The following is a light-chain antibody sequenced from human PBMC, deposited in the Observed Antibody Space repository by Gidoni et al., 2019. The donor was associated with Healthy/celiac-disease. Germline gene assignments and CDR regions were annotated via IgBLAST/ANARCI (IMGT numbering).Light chain of an antibody. CDR3: QQSYSTPRT. CDR1: QSISSY. Sequence: DIQMTQSPSSLSASVGDRVTITGRASQSISSYLNWYQQKPGKAAKLLIYAASSLQSGVPSRFSGRGSGTDFTLTISSLQPEDFATYYCQQSYSTPRTFXXXTKLEIK. CDR2: AAS. J-gene: IGKJ2*01. V-gene: IGKV1-39*01.